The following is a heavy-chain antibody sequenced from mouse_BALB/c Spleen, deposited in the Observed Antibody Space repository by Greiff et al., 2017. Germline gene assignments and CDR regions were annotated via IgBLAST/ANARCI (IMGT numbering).Heavy chain of an antibody. Sequence: EVQLQQSGTVLARPGASVKMSCKASGYSFTSYWMHWVKQRPGQGLEWIGAIYPGNSDTSYNQKFKGKAKLTAVTSASTAYMELSSLTNEDSAVYYCTIITTATGGFDYWGQGTTRTVSS. CDR1: GYSFTSYW. CDR3: TIITTATGGFDY. CDR2: IYPGNSDT. D-gene: IGHD1-2*01. V-gene: IGHV1-5*01. J-gene: IGHJ2*01.